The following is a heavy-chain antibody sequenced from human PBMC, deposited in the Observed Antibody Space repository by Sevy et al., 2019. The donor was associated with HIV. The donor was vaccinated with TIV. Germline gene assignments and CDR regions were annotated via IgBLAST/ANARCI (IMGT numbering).Heavy chain of an antibody. V-gene: IGHV3-48*01. CDR1: GFTFSSYS. CDR2: ISSSSSTI. J-gene: IGHJ4*02. Sequence: GGSLRLSCAASGFTFSSYSMNWVRQAPGKGLEWVSYISSSSSTIYYADSVKGRFTISRDNAKNSLYLQMNSLKSDDTAVYYCTNNRGYCIDGVCGEYFDSWGQGTLVTVSS. D-gene: IGHD2-8*01. CDR3: TNNRGYCIDGVCGEYFDS.